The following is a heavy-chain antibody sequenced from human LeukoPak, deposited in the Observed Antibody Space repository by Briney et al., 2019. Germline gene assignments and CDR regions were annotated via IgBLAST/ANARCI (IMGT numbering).Heavy chain of an antibody. CDR2: IDPYTGNT. Sequence: WASVTVSFKAAGYTFVDYYWHWVRQAPGQGLEWMAWIDPYTGNTHYAQKFQGRITVTRDTSVSTTYMELSWLTSDDTARYYCAREYSASEHWGQGTLVTVSS. CDR3: AREYSASEH. CDR1: GYTFVDYY. D-gene: IGHD5-12*01. V-gene: IGHV1-2*02. J-gene: IGHJ4*02.